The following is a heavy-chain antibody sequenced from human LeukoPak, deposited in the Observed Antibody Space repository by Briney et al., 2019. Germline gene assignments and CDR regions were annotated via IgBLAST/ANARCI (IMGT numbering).Heavy chain of an antibody. V-gene: IGHV3-23*01. CDR3: AKYDSSWYPQYGMSV. CDR1: GFTFSNYA. D-gene: IGHD3-22*01. CDR2: ISGSGGST. Sequence: GGSLRLSCAAAGFTFSNYAMTWVRQAPGKGLEWVSGISGSGGSTYNADSVKGRFTISRDNSKNTLYLQMNSLRAEDTAVYYCAKYDSSWYPQYGMSVWGQGTTVIVSS. J-gene: IGHJ6*02.